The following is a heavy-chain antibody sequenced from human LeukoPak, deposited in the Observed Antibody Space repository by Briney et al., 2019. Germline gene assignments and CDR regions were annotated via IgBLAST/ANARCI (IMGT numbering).Heavy chain of an antibody. CDR2: SYYRGPT. CDR3: ARLPYYGSGSPHDASDI. D-gene: IGHD3-10*01. J-gene: IGHJ3*02. Sequence: SETLSLTCTVSGGSISSTSYYGGWIRQPPGKGLEWIGSSYYRGPTYYNPSLKSRVTISVDTSKNQLSLKLSSVTAADTAVYYCARLPYYGSGSPHDASDIWGQGTMVTVSS. CDR1: GGSISSTSYY. V-gene: IGHV4-39*01.